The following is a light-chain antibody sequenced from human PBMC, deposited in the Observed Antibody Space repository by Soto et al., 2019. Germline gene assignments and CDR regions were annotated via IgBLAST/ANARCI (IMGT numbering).Light chain of an antibody. CDR2: KAS. V-gene: IGKV1-5*03. CDR3: QQYNSYLYT. CDR1: QYISSW. Sequence: DIQMTQSPSNLSASVGDRVTITCRASQYISSWLAWYQQKPGKAPKLLIYKASSLESGVPSRFSGSGSGTEFTLTISSLQPDDFETYYCQQYNSYLYTFGQGTKVEIK. J-gene: IGKJ2*01.